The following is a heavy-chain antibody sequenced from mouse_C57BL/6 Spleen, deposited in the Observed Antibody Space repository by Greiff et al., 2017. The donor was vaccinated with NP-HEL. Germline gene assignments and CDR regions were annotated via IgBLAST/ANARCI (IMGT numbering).Heavy chain of an antibody. D-gene: IGHD1-1*01. J-gene: IGHJ1*03. V-gene: IGHV1-80*01. CDR1: GYAFSSYW. CDR3: ARYYGSSYKGYFDV. Sequence: QVQLQQSGAELVKPGASVKISCKASGYAFSSYWMNWVKQRPGKGLEWIGQIYPGDGDTNYNGKFKGKATLTADKSSSTAYMQLSSLTSEDSAVYFCARYYGSSYKGYFDVWGTRTTVTVSS. CDR2: IYPGDGDT.